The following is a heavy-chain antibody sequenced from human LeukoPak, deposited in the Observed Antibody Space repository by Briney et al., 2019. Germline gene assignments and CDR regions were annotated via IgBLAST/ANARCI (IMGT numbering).Heavy chain of an antibody. D-gene: IGHD3-3*01. Sequence: SETLSLTCAGYGGSFSGYYWSWIRQPPGKGLEWIGEINHSGSTNYNPSLKSRVTISVDTSKNQFSLKLSSVTAADTAVYYCARLNYDFWSGYIFDYWGQGTLVTVSS. J-gene: IGHJ4*02. CDR2: INHSGST. V-gene: IGHV4-34*01. CDR3: ARLNYDFWSGYIFDY. CDR1: GGSFSGYY.